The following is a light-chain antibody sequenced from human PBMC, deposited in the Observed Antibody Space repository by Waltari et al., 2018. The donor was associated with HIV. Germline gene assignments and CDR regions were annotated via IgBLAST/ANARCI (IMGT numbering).Light chain of an antibody. CDR3: QQRTNRPPIT. CDR1: QSVNTY. V-gene: IGKV3-11*01. CDR2: DAS. Sequence: IVLTPSPAALVLSPGERATLSCSASQSVNTYLAWYQQKFGQPPRLLIYDASTRATGIPARFTGNGSGTDFTLTISSLEPEDFAVYFCQQRTNRPPITFGQGTRLELK. J-gene: IGKJ5*01.